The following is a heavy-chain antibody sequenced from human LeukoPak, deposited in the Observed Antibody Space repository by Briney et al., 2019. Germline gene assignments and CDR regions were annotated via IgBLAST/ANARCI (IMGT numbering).Heavy chain of an antibody. CDR3: ARRRKYYYDSSGYFP. V-gene: IGHV4-61*05. Sequence: SETLSLTCTVSGGSISSSSYYWSWIRQPPGKGLEWIGYIYYSGSTNYNPSLKSRVTISVDTSKNQFSLKLSSVTAADTALYYCARRRKYYYDSSGYFPWGQGTLVTVSS. D-gene: IGHD3-22*01. CDR2: IYYSGST. CDR1: GGSISSSSYY. J-gene: IGHJ5*02.